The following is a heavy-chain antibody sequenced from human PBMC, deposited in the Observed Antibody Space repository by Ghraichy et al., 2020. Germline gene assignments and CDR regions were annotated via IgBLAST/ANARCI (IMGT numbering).Heavy chain of an antibody. Sequence: GGSLRLSCAASGFTFSSYAMHWVRQAPGKGLEWVAVISYDGSNKYYADSVKGRFTISRDNSKNTLYLQMNSLRAEDTAVYYCARGSWGGAVAENNWFDPWGQGTLVTVSS. J-gene: IGHJ5*02. V-gene: IGHV3-30*04. CDR3: ARGSWGGAVAENNWFDP. D-gene: IGHD6-19*01. CDR1: GFTFSSYA. CDR2: ISYDGSNK.